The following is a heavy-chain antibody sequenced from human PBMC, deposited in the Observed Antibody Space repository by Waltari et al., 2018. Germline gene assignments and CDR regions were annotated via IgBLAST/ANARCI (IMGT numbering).Heavy chain of an antibody. D-gene: IGHD2-15*01. J-gene: IGHJ6*02. CDR3: ARELLVVTSPYYGLDV. V-gene: IGHV1-2*02. Sequence: QVHLMQSGAEVKKPGASVKASCKTSGYNFNGYYMQWVRQAPGQGLEWMGWVNPNSGDTNYAQKFQGRVTMTRDTSISTAYMELSRLRSDDAAVYFCARELLVVTSPYYGLDVWGQGTTVTVSS. CDR2: VNPNSGDT. CDR1: GYNFNGYY.